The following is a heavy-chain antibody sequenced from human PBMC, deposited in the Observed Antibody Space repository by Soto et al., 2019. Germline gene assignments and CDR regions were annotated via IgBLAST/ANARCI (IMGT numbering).Heavy chain of an antibody. CDR3: ARDGLYRSGWYYSIGGAFDI. CDR1: GYTFTSYA. D-gene: IGHD6-19*01. V-gene: IGHV1-3*01. CDR2: INAGNGNT. J-gene: IGHJ3*02. Sequence: ASLKVSCKASGYTFTSYAMHWFRKAPGQRLEWMGWINAGNGNTKYSQKFQGRATITRDTSASTAYMELSSVRSEDTAVYYCARDGLYRSGWYYSIGGAFDIWGQGTMVTVSS.